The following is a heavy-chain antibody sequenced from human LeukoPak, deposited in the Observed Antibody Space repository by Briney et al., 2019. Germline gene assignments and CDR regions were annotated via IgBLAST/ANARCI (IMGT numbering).Heavy chain of an antibody. D-gene: IGHD2-15*01. CDR2: INPNSGGT. J-gene: IGHJ4*02. V-gene: IGHV1-2*02. CDR3: ARDLVVVVAATRTPGY. Sequence: ASVKVSCKASGYTFTGYYMHWVRQAPGQGLEWMGWINPNSGGTNYAQKFQGRVTVTRDTSISTAYMELSRLRSDDTAVYYCARDLVVVVAATRTPGYWGQGTLVTVSS. CDR1: GYTFTGYY.